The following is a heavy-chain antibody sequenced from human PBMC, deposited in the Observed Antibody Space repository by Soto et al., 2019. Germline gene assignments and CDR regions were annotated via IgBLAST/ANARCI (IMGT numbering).Heavy chain of an antibody. V-gene: IGHV1-69*13. Sequence: ASVKVSCKASGGTFSSYAISWVRQAPGQGLEWMGGIIPIFGTANYAQKFQGRVTITADESTSTAYMELSSLRSEDTAVYYCAREMTTPWYFDHWGQGTLVTVSS. J-gene: IGHJ4*02. CDR2: IIPIFGTA. CDR1: GGTFSSYA. D-gene: IGHD4-17*01. CDR3: AREMTTPWYFDH.